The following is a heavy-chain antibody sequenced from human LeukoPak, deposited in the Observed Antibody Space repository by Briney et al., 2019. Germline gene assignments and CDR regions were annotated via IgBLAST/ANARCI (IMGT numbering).Heavy chain of an antibody. D-gene: IGHD2-2*01. CDR3: ARGLGSSTSSHYFDY. CDR2: INHSGST. CDR1: GGSFSGYY. J-gene: IGHJ4*02. Sequence: SETLSLTCAVYGGSFSGYYWSWIRQPPGKGLEWIGEINHSGSTNYNPSLKSRVTISVDTSKNQFSLKLSSVTAADTAVYYCARGLGSSTSSHYFDYWSQGTLVTVSS. V-gene: IGHV4-34*01.